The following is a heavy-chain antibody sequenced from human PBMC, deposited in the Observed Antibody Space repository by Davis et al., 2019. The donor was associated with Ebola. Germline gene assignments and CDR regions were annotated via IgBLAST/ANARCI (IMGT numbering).Heavy chain of an antibody. CDR1: GGSLSGYY. CDR3: ARGPPGFLTN. CDR2: INHSGRT. J-gene: IGHJ4*02. D-gene: IGHD1/OR15-1a*01. V-gene: IGHV4-34*01. Sequence: PSETLSLTCAVYGGSLSGYYWSWIRQPPGKGLEWLGEINHSGRTTYSPSLKSRVTISIDMSSNQFSLKVKSVTAAEPAVYYCARGPPGFLTNWGQGALVSVSS.